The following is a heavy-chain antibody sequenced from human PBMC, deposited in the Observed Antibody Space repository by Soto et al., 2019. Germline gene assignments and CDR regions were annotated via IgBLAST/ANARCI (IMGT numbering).Heavy chain of an antibody. V-gene: IGHV3-30-3*01. CDR2: KSYDGVTT. D-gene: IGHD1-1*01. Sequence: PGGSLRLSCAASGFTFNTYSMHWVRQAPGQGLLEWVAVKSYDGVTTFYANSVKGRFTISRDNSKNTLHLQMNSLRAEDTAVYYCVRETGMGGFDVWGQGTMVTVSS. J-gene: IGHJ3*01. CDR3: VRETGMGGFDV. CDR1: GFTFNTYS.